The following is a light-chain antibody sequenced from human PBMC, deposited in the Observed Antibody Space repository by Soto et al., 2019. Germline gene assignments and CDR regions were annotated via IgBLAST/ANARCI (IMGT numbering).Light chain of an antibody. CDR3: AAWDNSLSGWV. J-gene: IGLJ3*02. CDR1: SSNIGSTS. CDR2: SND. V-gene: IGLV1-44*01. Sequence: QSVLTQPPSASGTPGQRVTISCSGSSSNIGSTSVYWYQQLPGTAPKLLIYSNDRRPSGVPDRLSGSKSGASASLAISGLQSGDEADYYCAAWDNSLSGWVFSGGTKLTVL.